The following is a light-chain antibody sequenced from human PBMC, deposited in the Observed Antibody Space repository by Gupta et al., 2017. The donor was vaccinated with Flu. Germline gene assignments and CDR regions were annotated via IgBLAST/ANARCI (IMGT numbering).Light chain of an antibody. CDR3: QQYRRSPFD. CDR1: QSVSSNSRTY. J-gene: IGKJ4*01. V-gene: IGKV3-20*01. CDR2: GAS. Sequence: EIVLTQSPGTLSLSPGERATLFCRASQSVSSNSRTYLAWYQQKPGQGPRLLIFGASSRATGIPDRFSGSGSGTDFTLTINRLEPEDFAVYYCQQYRRSPFDFGGGTKVEIK.